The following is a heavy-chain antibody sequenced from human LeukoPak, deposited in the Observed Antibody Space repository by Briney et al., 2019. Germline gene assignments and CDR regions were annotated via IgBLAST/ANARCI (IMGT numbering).Heavy chain of an antibody. Sequence: GGSLRLSCAASGFTFSSYAMSWVRQAPGKGLEWVAVISYDGSNKYYADSVKGRFTISRDNSKNTLYLQMNSLRAEDTAVYYCARDLRFNWFDPWGQGTLVTVSS. CDR3: ARDLRFNWFDP. CDR2: ISYDGSNK. V-gene: IGHV3-30-3*01. CDR1: GFTFSSYA. D-gene: IGHD3-3*01. J-gene: IGHJ5*02.